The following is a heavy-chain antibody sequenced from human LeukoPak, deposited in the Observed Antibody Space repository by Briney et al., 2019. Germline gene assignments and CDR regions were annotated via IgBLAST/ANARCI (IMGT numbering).Heavy chain of an antibody. CDR3: ARAGSGHYTY. D-gene: IGHD3-10*01. Sequence: SQTLSLTCVISGDSVSANSVTWHWIRQSPSRGLEWLGRTYYRSKWFYDFAPSVRSRITINADTSKNQFSLHLNSVTPEDTAVCYCARAGSGHYTYWGQGTLVTVSS. V-gene: IGHV6-1*01. J-gene: IGHJ4*02. CDR2: TYYRSKWFY. CDR1: GDSVSANSVT.